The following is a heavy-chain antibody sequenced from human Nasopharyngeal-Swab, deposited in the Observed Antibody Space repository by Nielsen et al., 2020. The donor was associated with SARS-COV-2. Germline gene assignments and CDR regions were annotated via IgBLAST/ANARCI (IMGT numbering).Heavy chain of an antibody. Sequence: RPAPGKGLEWVSAISGSGGSTHYADSVKGQFSTSRDNSKNTLYLQMNSLRAKDTAVYYCAQDAIEYSSSTWFGWFDPWGQGTLVTVSS. CDR3: AQDAIEYSSSTWFGWFDP. V-gene: IGHV3-23*01. J-gene: IGHJ5*02. CDR2: ISGSGGST. D-gene: IGHD6-6*01.